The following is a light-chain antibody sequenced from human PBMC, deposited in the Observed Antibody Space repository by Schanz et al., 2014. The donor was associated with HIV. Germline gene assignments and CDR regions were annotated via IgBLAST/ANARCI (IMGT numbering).Light chain of an antibody. V-gene: IGLV8-61*01. Sequence: QTVVTQEPSFSVSPGGTVTLTCGLSSGSVSTNYYPSWYQQTPGQAPRTLMHSTNTRSSGVPARFSGSILGNKAALTITGAQADDESDYYCMLYMGGGIWVLGGGTKLTVL. CDR1: SGSVSTNYY. J-gene: IGLJ3*02. CDR3: MLYMGGGIWV. CDR2: STN.